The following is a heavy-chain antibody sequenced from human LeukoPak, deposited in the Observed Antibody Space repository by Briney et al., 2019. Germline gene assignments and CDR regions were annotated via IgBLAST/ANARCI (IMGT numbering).Heavy chain of an antibody. J-gene: IGHJ3*02. CDR2: ITQDGSEK. CDR1: GFTFSSDW. V-gene: IGHV3-7*01. CDR3: ARASKRYCSSTSCQSSAFDI. Sequence: GRCLRLSCAASGFTFSSDWMSWVRQAPGKGLEWVANITQDGSEKYYVDSVKGRFTISRDNAKNSRYLQIKGLRAEDTAVYCCARASKRYCSSTSCQSSAFDIWGQGTMVSVSS. D-gene: IGHD2-2*01.